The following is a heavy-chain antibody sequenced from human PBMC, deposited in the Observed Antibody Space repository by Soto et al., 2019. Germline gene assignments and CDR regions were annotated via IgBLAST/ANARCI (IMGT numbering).Heavy chain of an antibody. CDR3: ANEGPGTTSGNY. V-gene: IGHV1-69*02. D-gene: IGHD2-2*01. CDR1: GGTFSTYT. J-gene: IGHJ4*02. CDR2: IIPILGSA. Sequence: QVQLVQSGAEVQKPGSSVKLSCTASGGTFSTYTISWVRQAPGQGLEWMGRIIPILGSARYAQKFQGRVTITADKSTSTAYMELSSLRSEDTAVYYCANEGPGTTSGNYWGQGTLVTVSS.